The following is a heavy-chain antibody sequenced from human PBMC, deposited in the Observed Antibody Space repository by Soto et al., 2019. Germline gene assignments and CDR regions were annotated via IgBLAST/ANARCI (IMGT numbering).Heavy chain of an antibody. CDR1: GFTFSSYA. CDR3: AREPLGAARQVLAQIDF. CDR2: ISYDGSNK. D-gene: IGHD6-6*01. J-gene: IGHJ4*02. Sequence: PGGSLRLSCAASGFTFSSYAMHWVRQAPGKGLEWVAVISYDGSNKYYADSVKGRFTISRDNSKNTLYLQMNSLRAEDTAVYYCAREPLGAARQVLAQIDFWGPGTLVTVSS. V-gene: IGHV3-30-3*01.